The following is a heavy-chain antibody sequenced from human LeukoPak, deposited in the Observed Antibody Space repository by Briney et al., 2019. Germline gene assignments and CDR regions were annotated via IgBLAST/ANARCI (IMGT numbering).Heavy chain of an antibody. J-gene: IGHJ4*02. CDR3: ARGSTYYDSSGQVPFDY. V-gene: IGHV3-48*01. D-gene: IGHD3-22*01. CDR2: ISSSSSTI. Sequence: GVALRLSCAASGFTFSTYSMNWVRQAPGKGLEWVSYISSSSSTIYYADSVKGRCTISRDNAKNSLYLQMNSLRAEDTAVYYCARGSTYYDSSGQVPFDYWGQGTLVTVSS. CDR1: GFTFSTYS.